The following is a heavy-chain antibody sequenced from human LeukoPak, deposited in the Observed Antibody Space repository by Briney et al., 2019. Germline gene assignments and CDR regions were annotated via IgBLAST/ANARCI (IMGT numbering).Heavy chain of an antibody. V-gene: IGHV4-59*12. CDR3: ARGGSRSYTSSTLDY. CDR2: ISYSGST. D-gene: IGHD6-6*01. CDR1: GGSITVYY. Sequence: SETLSLTCSVSGGSITVYYWNWIRQSPGKGLEWIGSISYSGSTNYNPSLKTRVTISIDTSKNRFSLKVSSVIAADTAMYYCARGGSRSYTSSTLDYWGQGTLVTVSS. J-gene: IGHJ4*02.